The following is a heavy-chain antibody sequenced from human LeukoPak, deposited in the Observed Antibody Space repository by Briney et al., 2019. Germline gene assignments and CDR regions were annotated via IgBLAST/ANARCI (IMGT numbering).Heavy chain of an antibody. Sequence: SETLPLTCTVSGGSISSYYWSWIRQPPGKGLEWIGYIYYSGSTNYNPSLKSRVTISVDTSENQFSLKLSSVTAADTAVYYCARARYYYDSSGYPYWYFDLWGRGTLVTVSS. V-gene: IGHV4-59*01. CDR2: IYYSGST. J-gene: IGHJ2*01. CDR1: GGSISSYY. D-gene: IGHD3-22*01. CDR3: ARARYYYDSSGYPYWYFDL.